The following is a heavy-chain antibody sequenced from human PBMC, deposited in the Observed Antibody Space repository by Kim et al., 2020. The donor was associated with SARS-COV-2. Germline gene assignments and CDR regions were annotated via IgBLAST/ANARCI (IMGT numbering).Heavy chain of an antibody. CDR3: ARDLSSGRPGVFDY. Sequence: GGSLRLSCAASGFNFNRFSMNWVRQAPGKGLEWVSTISIWSTYIYYADSLKGRFTISRDNAKYSVFLQMNSLRAEDTAMYYCARDLSSGRPGVFDYWGQGILVSVSS. V-gene: IGHV3-21*01. D-gene: IGHD6-19*01. CDR2: ISIWSTYI. CDR1: GFNFNRFS. J-gene: IGHJ4*02.